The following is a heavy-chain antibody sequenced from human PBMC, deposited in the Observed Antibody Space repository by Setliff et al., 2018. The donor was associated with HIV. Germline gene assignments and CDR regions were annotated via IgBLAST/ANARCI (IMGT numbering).Heavy chain of an antibody. CDR2: IYQSGSI. J-gene: IGHJ4*02. V-gene: IGHV4-38-2*01. D-gene: IGHD4-17*01. CDR1: GYSINSGFS. CDR3: AKGAGFYGDYTFDH. Sequence: PSETLSLTCAASGYSINSGFSRAWIRQPPGQGPQWIGSIYQSGSIYYNPSLQSRVTISMVASRNQFSLKVTSVTAADTAVYYCAKGAGFYGDYTFDHWGQGRQVTVSS.